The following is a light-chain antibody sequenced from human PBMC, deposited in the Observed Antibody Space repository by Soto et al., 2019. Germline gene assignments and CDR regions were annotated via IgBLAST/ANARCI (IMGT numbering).Light chain of an antibody. CDR2: LVS. CDR1: QSLLHSDGYKY. J-gene: IGKJ4*01. CDR3: MQAVHSPLT. Sequence: DIVMTQSPLSLPVTPGEPASISCRSSQSLLHSDGYKYLHWYLQKPGQSPQLLISLVSIRASGVSETISGIVTGTDFKLEISRVEAEEVGVCYCMQAVHSPLTFGGGTKGEIK. V-gene: IGKV2-28*01.